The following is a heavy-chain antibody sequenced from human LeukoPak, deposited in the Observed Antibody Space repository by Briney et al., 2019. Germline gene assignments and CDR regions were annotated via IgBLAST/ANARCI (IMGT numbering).Heavy chain of an antibody. CDR1: GGSISSGSYY. V-gene: IGHV4-61*02. CDR2: IYTSGST. D-gene: IGHD3-22*01. J-gene: IGHJ4*02. Sequence: SQTLSLTCTVSGGSISSGSYYWSWIRQPAGKGLEGIGRIYTSGSTNYNPSLKSRVTISVDTSKNQFSLKLSSVTAADTAVYYCGRVVTYYYNSSGGFDYWGQGTLVTVSS. CDR3: GRVVTYYYNSSGGFDY.